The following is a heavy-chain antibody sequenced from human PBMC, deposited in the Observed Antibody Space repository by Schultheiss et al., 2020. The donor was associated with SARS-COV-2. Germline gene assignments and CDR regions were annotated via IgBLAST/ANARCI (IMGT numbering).Heavy chain of an antibody. CDR2: ISSSSSYT. CDR3: AREGLVISGDYYYYYYMDV. D-gene: IGHD3/OR15-3a*01. J-gene: IGHJ6*03. Sequence: LSLTCTVSGGSISSYYWSWIRQPPGKGLEWVSYISSSSSYTNYADSVKGRFTISRDNSKNTLYLQMNSLRPEDTPVYYCAREGLVISGDYYYYYYMDVWGKGTTVTVSS. CDR1: GGSISSYY. V-gene: IGHV3-11*06.